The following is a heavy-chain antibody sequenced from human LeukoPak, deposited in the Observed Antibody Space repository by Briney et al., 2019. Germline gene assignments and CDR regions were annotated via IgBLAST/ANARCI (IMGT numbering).Heavy chain of an antibody. CDR1: GGTFSSYA. CDR3: ARGQDDFWSGYYSPYYYMDV. D-gene: IGHD3-3*01. V-gene: IGHV1-69*05. J-gene: IGHJ6*03. Sequence: SVKVSCKASGGTFSSYAISWVRQAPGQGLEWMGGIIPIFGTANYAQKFQGRVTITTDESTSTAYMELSSLRSEDTAVYYCARGQDDFWSGYYSPYYYMDVWGKGTTVTVSS. CDR2: IIPIFGTA.